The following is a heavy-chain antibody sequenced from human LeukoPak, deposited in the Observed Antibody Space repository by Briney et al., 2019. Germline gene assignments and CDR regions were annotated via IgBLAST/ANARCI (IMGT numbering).Heavy chain of an antibody. Sequence: GGSLRLSCAASGFTFSSCGMTWVRQAPGKGLEWVSSISGSDGGTYYADSVKGRFTISRDNSKNTLYLQMNSLRAEDTAIYYCAKRGPIYTSSPGKYFDYWGQGTLVTVSS. CDR1: GFTFSSCG. V-gene: IGHV3-23*01. CDR2: ISGSDGGT. CDR3: AKRGPIYTSSPGKYFDY. D-gene: IGHD6-6*01. J-gene: IGHJ4*02.